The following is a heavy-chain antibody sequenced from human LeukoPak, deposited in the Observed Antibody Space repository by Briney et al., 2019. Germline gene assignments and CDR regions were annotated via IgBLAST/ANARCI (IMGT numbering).Heavy chain of an antibody. Sequence: SETLSLTCTVSGDSISSGGFYWGWIRQPPGKGLEWIGSIYYTGGAHYNPSLKSRVTISRDTSKNRFSVKLNSVTAADTAVYYCGRARGYSNAFDNWGQGTLVTVSS. CDR3: GRARGYSNAFDN. CDR2: IYYTGGA. CDR1: GDSISSGGFY. D-gene: IGHD4-11*01. V-gene: IGHV4-39*07. J-gene: IGHJ4*02.